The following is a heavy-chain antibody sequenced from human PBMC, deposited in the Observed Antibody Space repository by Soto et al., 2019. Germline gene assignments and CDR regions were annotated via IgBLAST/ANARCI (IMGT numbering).Heavy chain of an antibody. CDR3: ARGTTLQLYYYDSSGWFDP. Sequence: QVQLVQSGAEVKKPGASVKVSCKASGYTFTGYYMHWVRQAPGQGLEWMGWINPNSGGTNYAQKFQGRVTMTRDTSIRTAYMELSRLRSDDTAVYYCARGTTLQLYYYDSSGWFDPWGQGTLVTVSS. V-gene: IGHV1-2*02. CDR1: GYTFTGYY. J-gene: IGHJ5*02. D-gene: IGHD3-22*01. CDR2: INPNSGGT.